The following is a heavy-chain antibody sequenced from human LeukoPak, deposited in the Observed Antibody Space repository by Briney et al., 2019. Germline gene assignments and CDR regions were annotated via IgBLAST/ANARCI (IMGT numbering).Heavy chain of an antibody. V-gene: IGHV4-59*01. CDR3: ARAYGSGSLNWFDP. Sequence: PSETLSLTCTVSGGSISSYYWSWIRQPPGKGLEWIGYIYYSGSTNYNPSLKSRVTISVDTSKNQFSLRLSSVTAADTAVYYCARAYGSGSLNWFDPWGQGTLVTVSS. J-gene: IGHJ5*02. CDR1: GGSISSYY. D-gene: IGHD3-10*01. CDR2: IYYSGST.